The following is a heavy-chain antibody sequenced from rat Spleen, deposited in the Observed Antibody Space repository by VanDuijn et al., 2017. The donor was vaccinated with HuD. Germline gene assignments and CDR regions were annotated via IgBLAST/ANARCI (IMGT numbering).Heavy chain of an antibody. CDR3: TGPFDY. CDR2: ITNGGGRL. Sequence: EVQLVESGGGLVQPGRSLKLSCVASGFIFKDYWMTWIRQAPGKGLEWVASITNGGGRLYYSDSVKGRFNISRENAKSTLYLQMNSLGSEDTATYYCTGPFDYWGQGVMVTVSS. J-gene: IGHJ2*01. V-gene: IGHV5-31*01. CDR1: GFIFKDYW.